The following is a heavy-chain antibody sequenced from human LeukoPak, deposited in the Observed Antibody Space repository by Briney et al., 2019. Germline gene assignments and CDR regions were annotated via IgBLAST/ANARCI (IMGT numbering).Heavy chain of an antibody. CDR2: ISAYNGNT. Sequence: ASVRVSCKASGYTFTSYGISWVRQAPGQGLEWMGWISAYNGNTNYAQKLQGRVTMTTDTSTSTAYMELRSLRSDDTAVYYCARGKRYQLLISYYYYYMDVWGKGTTVTVSS. J-gene: IGHJ6*03. CDR3: ARGKRYQLLISYYYYYMDV. CDR1: GYTFTSYG. D-gene: IGHD2-2*01. V-gene: IGHV1-18*01.